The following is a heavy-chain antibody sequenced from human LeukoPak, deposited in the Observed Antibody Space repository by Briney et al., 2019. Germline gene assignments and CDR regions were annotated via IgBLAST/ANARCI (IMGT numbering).Heavy chain of an antibody. CDR1: GGSISSYY. V-gene: IGHV4-59*01. CDR3: ARDSGAYYFDY. Sequence: SETLSLTCTVSGGSISSYYWSWIRQPPGKGLEWIGYIYYSGSTNYNPSLKGRVTISVDTSKNQFSLKLSSVTAADTAVYYCARDSGAYYFDYWGQGTLVTVSS. D-gene: IGHD1-26*01. CDR2: IYYSGST. J-gene: IGHJ4*02.